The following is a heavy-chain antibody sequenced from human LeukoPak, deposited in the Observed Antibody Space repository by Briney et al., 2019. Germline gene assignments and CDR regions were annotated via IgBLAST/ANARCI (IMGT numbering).Heavy chain of an antibody. D-gene: IGHD1-26*01. V-gene: IGHV3-30*02. Sequence: RGSPRLSCSASGFTFRSYGMHWVRQAPGKGLEWVTFIRYDGSNKPYVDSVKGRFTISRDNSKNTLYLQMNSLRAEDTAVYYCAKQLESGTYSAFDIWRQGTMVTVSS. CDR3: AKQLESGTYSAFDI. CDR2: IRYDGSNK. J-gene: IGHJ3*02. CDR1: GFTFRSYG.